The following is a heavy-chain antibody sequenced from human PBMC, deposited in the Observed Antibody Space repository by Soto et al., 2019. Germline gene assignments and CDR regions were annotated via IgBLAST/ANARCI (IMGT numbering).Heavy chain of an antibody. D-gene: IGHD3-3*01. CDR1: GFTFSSYA. J-gene: IGHJ6*02. CDR3: AREVNTIFGVVSHGMDV. V-gene: IGHV3-23*01. CDR2: ISGSGGST. Sequence: PGGSLRLSCAASGFTFSSYAMSWVRQAPGKGLEWVSAISGSGGSTYYADSVKGRFTISRDNSKNTLYLQMNSLRAEDTAVYYCAREVNTIFGVVSHGMDVWGQGTTVTVSS.